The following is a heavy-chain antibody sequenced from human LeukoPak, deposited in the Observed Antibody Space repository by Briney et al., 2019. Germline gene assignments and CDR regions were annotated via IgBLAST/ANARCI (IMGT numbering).Heavy chain of an antibody. Sequence: GGSLRLSCAASGFTFSSYAMHWVRQAPGKGLEWVAVISYDGSNKYYADSVKGRFTISRDNSKNTLYLQMNSLRAEDTAVYYCARVNGTAGMIDYWGQGTLVTVSS. D-gene: IGHD1-20*01. CDR2: ISYDGSNK. CDR3: ARVNGTAGMIDY. CDR1: GFTFSSYA. J-gene: IGHJ4*02. V-gene: IGHV3-30-3*01.